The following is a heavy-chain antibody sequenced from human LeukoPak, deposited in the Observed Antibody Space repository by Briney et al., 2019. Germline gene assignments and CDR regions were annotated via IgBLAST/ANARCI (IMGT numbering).Heavy chain of an antibody. Sequence: SETLSLTCAVYGGSFSGYYWSWIRQPPGKGLEWIGEINHSGSTNYNPSLKSRVTISVDTSKNQFSLKLSSVTAADTAAYYCASSTYYYDSSGDNWFDPWGQGTLVTVSS. CDR1: GGSFSGYY. V-gene: IGHV4-34*01. CDR2: INHSGST. J-gene: IGHJ5*02. D-gene: IGHD3-22*01. CDR3: ASSTYYYDSSGDNWFDP.